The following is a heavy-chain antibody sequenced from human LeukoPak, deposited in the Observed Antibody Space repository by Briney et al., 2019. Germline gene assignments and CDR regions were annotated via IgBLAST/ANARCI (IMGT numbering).Heavy chain of an antibody. Sequence: SETLSLTCTVSGGSISSYYWSWIRQPPGKGLEWIGYIYYSGSTNYNPSLKSRVTISVDTSKNQFSLKLSSVTAADTAVYYCANAKGYWGQGTLVTVSS. J-gene: IGHJ4*02. CDR2: IYYSGST. CDR3: ANAKGY. CDR1: GGSISSYY. V-gene: IGHV4-59*01.